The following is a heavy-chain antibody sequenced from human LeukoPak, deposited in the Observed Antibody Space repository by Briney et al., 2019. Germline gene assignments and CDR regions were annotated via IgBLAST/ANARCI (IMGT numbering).Heavy chain of an antibody. D-gene: IGHD2-2*02. J-gene: IGHJ4*02. Sequence: ASVKVSCKASGYTFTSYYMHWVRQAPGQGLEWMGIINPSGGSTSYAQKFQGRVTMTRDTSISTAYMELSRLRSDDTAVYYCARDFSSVVPAAICWGQGTLVTVSS. CDR3: ARDFSSVVPAAIC. V-gene: IGHV1-46*01. CDR1: GYTFTSYY. CDR2: INPSGGST.